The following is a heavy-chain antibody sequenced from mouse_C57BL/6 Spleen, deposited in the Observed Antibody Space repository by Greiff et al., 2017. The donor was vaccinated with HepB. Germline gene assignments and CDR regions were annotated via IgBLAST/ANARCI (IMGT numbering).Heavy chain of an antibody. CDR3: ARREGHGDSSVSWFAY. V-gene: IGHV1-62-2*01. CDR1: GFTFTEYT. Sequence: VQLQQSGAELVKPGASVKLSCKASGFTFTEYTIHWVKQRPGQGLEWIGWFYPGSGSIKYNEKFKDKATLTADKSSSTVYMELSSLTSEDSAVYFCARREGHGDSSVSWFAYWGQGTLVTVSA. D-gene: IGHD3-2*01. J-gene: IGHJ3*01. CDR2: FYPGSGSI.